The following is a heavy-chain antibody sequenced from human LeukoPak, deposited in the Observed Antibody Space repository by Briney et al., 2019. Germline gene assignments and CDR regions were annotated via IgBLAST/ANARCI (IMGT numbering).Heavy chain of an antibody. CDR3: ARAARQGFTMIVVPFFYFDL. V-gene: IGHV4-34*01. CDR2: INHSGST. D-gene: IGHD3-22*01. Sequence: SETLSLTCAVYGGSFSGYYWSWIRQPPGKGLEWIGEINHSGSTNYNPSLGSRVTMSVDTSKNQFSPKLSSVTAADSAVYYCARAARQGFTMIVVPFFYFDLWGRGTLVTVSS. J-gene: IGHJ2*01. CDR1: GGSFSGYY.